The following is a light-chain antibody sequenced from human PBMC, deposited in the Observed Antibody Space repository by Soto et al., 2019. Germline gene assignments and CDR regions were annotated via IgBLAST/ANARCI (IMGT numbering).Light chain of an antibody. J-gene: IGKJ2*01. V-gene: IGKV3-15*01. CDR3: QQYNSWRT. CDR2: GAS. Sequence: EIVMTQSPATLSVSPGERATLSCRASQSVSSNIAWYQQKPGQAPRLLIYGASSRATGIPARFSGSGSGTEFTLTISSLQSEDFALYYCQQYNSWRTFGQGTKLEIK. CDR1: QSVSSN.